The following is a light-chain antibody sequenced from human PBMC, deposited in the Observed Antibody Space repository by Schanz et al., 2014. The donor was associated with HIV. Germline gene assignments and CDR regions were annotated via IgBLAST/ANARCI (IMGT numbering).Light chain of an antibody. Sequence: QSVLTQPPSVSGAPGQWVTVSCSGGSSNIGAGYDVHWYQQLPGTAPKLLIYGDNNRPSGVPDRFSGSKSGTSASLAISGLQSEDESDFFCATWDDSLDGWVFRGGTKLTVL. CDR3: ATWDDSLDGWV. V-gene: IGLV1-40*01. J-gene: IGLJ3*02. CDR1: SSNIGAGYD. CDR2: GDN.